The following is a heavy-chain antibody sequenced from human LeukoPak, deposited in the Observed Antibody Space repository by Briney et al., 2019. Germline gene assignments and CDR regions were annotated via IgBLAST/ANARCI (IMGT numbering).Heavy chain of an antibody. CDR3: SKDRGVRGVRFDY. J-gene: IGHJ4*02. Sequence: PGGSLRLSCAASGFTFSSYAMSWVRQAPGKGLEWVSAISGSGGSTYYADSVKGRFTISRDNSKNTLYLQLNSMRAEDTAVYYCSKDRGVRGVRFDYWGQGTLVTVSS. CDR2: ISGSGGST. V-gene: IGHV3-23*01. D-gene: IGHD3-10*01. CDR1: GFTFSSYA.